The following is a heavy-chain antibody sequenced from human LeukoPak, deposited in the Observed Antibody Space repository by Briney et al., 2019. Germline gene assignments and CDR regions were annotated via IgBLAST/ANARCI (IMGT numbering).Heavy chain of an antibody. V-gene: IGHV4-59*08. Sequence: PSETLSLTCAVYGGSFTAYYWSWIRQPPGKGLEWIGYVFYSGSTNYNPSLKSRVTISVDTSKNQFSLKLNSVTAADTAVYYCARLNILTGYYFDYWGQGTLVTVSS. CDR2: VFYSGST. J-gene: IGHJ4*02. D-gene: IGHD3-9*01. CDR1: GGSFTAYY. CDR3: ARLNILTGYYFDY.